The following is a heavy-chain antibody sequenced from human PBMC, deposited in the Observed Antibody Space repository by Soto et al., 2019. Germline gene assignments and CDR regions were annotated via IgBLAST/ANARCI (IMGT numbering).Heavy chain of an antibody. CDR3: PRREWDYCSGGGCHYAL. CDR1: GFSDRNDY. CDR2: IQSGGMT. V-gene: IGHV3-53*02. J-gene: IGHJ4*02. D-gene: IGHD2-15*01. Sequence: EVQLVETGGGVIQPGGSLRLSCAASGFSDRNDYLSWVRQAPGKGVEWGSVIQSGGMTSYADSVKGRFTISRDSSKNRLYLQMNSLTAEDTAVHFGPRREWDYCSGGGCHYALWGQGTPVTVAS.